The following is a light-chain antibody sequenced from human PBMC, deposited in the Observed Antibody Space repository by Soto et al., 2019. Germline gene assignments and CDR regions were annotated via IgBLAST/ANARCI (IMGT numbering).Light chain of an antibody. Sequence: ESVLTQSPGTLSLSPGERATLSCRASQTVTSRYLTWYQKKPGQAPRLLIYGASIRATGIPDRFSGSRSGADFTLTISRLEPEYFALYYCQQFDDSPPAFTFGQGTKLEI. CDR3: QQFDDSPPAFT. CDR1: QTVTSRY. J-gene: IGKJ2*01. V-gene: IGKV3-20*01. CDR2: GAS.